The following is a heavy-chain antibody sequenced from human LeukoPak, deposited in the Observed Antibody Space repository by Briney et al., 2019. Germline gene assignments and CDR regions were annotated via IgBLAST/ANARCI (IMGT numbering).Heavy chain of an antibody. CDR1: GFTVSSNY. Sequence: GGSLRLSCAASGFTVSSNYMSWVRQAPGKGLEWFSVIRGSGGGTYYADSVKGRFTISRDNSKNTVYLQMNSLRAEDTAVYYCVKARMPHCGTDCLESWGQGTLVTVSS. D-gene: IGHD2-21*02. CDR3: VKARMPHCGTDCLES. V-gene: IGHV3-23*01. J-gene: IGHJ4*02. CDR2: IRGSGGGT.